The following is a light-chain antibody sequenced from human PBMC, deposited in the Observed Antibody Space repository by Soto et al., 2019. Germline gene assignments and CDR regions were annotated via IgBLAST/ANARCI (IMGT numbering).Light chain of an antibody. V-gene: IGLV2-14*01. J-gene: IGLJ2*01. Sequence: QSVLTQPASVSGSPGQSITISCTGTSSAVGGYNYVSWYQQHPGKAPKLMIYDVSNRPSGVSNRFSGSKSGNTASLTISGLQAEDEADYYCSSYTSSSTRVFGGGTKLTVL. CDR1: SSAVGGYNY. CDR3: SSYTSSSTRV. CDR2: DVS.